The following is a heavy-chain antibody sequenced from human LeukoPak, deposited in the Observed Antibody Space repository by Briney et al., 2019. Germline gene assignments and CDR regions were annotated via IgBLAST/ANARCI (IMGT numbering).Heavy chain of an antibody. D-gene: IGHD3-22*01. Sequence: GRSLRLSCAASGFTFSSYGMHWVRQAPCKGLEWVAVISYDGSNKYYADSVKGRFTISRDNSKNTLYLQMNSLRAEDTAVYYCAKGRRGKITMTGNWFDPWGQGTLVTVSS. V-gene: IGHV3-30*18. CDR1: GFTFSSYG. CDR3: AKGRRGKITMTGNWFDP. J-gene: IGHJ5*02. CDR2: ISYDGSNK.